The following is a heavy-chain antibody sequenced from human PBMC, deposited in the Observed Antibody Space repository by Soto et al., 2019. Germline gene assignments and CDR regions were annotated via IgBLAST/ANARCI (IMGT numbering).Heavy chain of an antibody. V-gene: IGHV3-30*18. J-gene: IGHJ4*02. D-gene: IGHD5-12*01. CDR3: AKDVLPTLVARPDY. Sequence: GGSLRLSCAASGFTFSSYGMHWVRQAPGKGLEWVAVISYDGSNKYYADSVKGRFTISRDNSKNTLYLQMNSLRAEDTAVYYCAKDVLPTLVARPDYWGQGTLVTGSA. CDR2: ISYDGSNK. CDR1: GFTFSSYG.